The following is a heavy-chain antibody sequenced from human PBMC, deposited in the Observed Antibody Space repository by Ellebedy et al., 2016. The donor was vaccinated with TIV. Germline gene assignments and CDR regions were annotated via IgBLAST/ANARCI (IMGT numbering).Heavy chain of an antibody. CDR2: IGVAGDT. CDR3: AREAYGSGTKAFDI. CDR1: GFTFSTYE. Sequence: GGSLRLXXAASGFTFSTYEIHWVRQTTGGNLEWVSAIGVAGDTFYAGSVKGRFTISRENAKNSLYLQMNSLRAEDTAVYYCAREAYGSGTKAFDIWGQGTMVTVSS. J-gene: IGHJ3*02. V-gene: IGHV3-13*01. D-gene: IGHD3-10*01.